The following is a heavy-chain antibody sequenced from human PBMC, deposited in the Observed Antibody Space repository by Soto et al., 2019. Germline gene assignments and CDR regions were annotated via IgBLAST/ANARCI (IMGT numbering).Heavy chain of an antibody. CDR3: TRGHSGSNYGAFDY. D-gene: IGHD4-4*01. CDR2: IRSKAYGGTT. CDR1: GFTFGDYA. Sequence: GGSLRLSCTASGFTFGDYAMSWFRQAPGKGLEWVGFIRSKAYGGTTEYAASVKGRFTISRDDSKSIAYLQMNSLKTEDTAVYYCTRGHSGSNYGAFDYWGQGTLVTVSS. J-gene: IGHJ4*02. V-gene: IGHV3-49*03.